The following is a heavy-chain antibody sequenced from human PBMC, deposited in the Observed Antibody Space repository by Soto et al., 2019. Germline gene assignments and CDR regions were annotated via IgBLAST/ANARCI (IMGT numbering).Heavy chain of an antibody. J-gene: IGHJ6*02. CDR2: IYYSGST. V-gene: IGHV4-39*01. D-gene: IGHD6-13*01. CDR1: GGSISSSSYY. Sequence: QLQLQESGPGLVKPSETLSLTCTVSGGSISSSSYYWGWIRQPPGKGLEWIGSIYYSGSTYYNPSLKSRVTISVDTSKNQFSLKLSSVTAADTAVYYCARQSVAAAWDYYYGMDVWGQGTTVTVSS. CDR3: ARQSVAAAWDYYYGMDV.